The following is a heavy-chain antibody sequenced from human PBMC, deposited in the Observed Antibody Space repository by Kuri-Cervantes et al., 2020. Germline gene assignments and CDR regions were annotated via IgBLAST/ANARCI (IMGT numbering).Heavy chain of an antibody. D-gene: IGHD3-16*02. CDR3: ARIVGDYIWGSYRYDAFDI. Sequence: SGPTLVKPTQTLTLTCTFSGFSLSTSGVGVGWIRQPPGKALGWLALIYWDDDKRYSTSLKTRLTISKDTSKNQVVLTMTNMDPVDTATYYCARIVGDYIWGSYRYDAFDIWGQGTMVTVSS. J-gene: IGHJ3*02. CDR1: GFSLSTSGVG. V-gene: IGHV2-5*02. CDR2: IYWDDDK.